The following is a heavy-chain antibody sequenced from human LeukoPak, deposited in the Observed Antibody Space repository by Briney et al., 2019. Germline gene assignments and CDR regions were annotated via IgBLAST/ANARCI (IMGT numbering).Heavy chain of an antibody. CDR3: AKAVEMATTLQEGGAFDI. CDR2: IRYDGSNK. Sequence: PGGSLRLSCAASGFTFSSYGMHWVRQAPGKGLEWVAFIRYDGSNKYYADSVKGRFTISRDNSKNTLYLQMNSLRAEDTAVYYCAKAVEMATTLQEGGAFDIWGQGTMVTVSS. V-gene: IGHV3-30*02. J-gene: IGHJ3*02. CDR1: GFTFSSYG. D-gene: IGHD5-24*01.